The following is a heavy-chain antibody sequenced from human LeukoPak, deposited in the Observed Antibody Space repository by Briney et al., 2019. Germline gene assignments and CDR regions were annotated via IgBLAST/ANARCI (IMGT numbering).Heavy chain of an antibody. Sequence: GGSLRLSCAASGFTFSSYSMNWVRQAPGKGLEWVSSISSSSSYIYYADSVKRRFTISRDNAKNSLYLQMNSRRAEDTAVYYCALMGGLEPNPALDYWGQGTLVTVSS. V-gene: IGHV3-21*01. J-gene: IGHJ4*02. D-gene: IGHD1-1*01. CDR3: ALMGGLEPNPALDY. CDR2: ISSSSSYI. CDR1: GFTFSSYS.